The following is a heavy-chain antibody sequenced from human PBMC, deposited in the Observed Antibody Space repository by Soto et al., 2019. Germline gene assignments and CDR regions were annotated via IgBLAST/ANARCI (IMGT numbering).Heavy chain of an antibody. Sequence: PGGSLRLSCAASGFTFSSYAMHWVRQAPGKGLEWVAVISYDGSNKYYADSVKGRFTISRDNSKNTLYLQMNSLRAEDTAVYYCARVSGEPPQGYCTNGVCYTPAPDYYYGMDVWGQGTTVTVSS. CDR3: ARVSGEPPQGYCTNGVCYTPAPDYYYGMDV. V-gene: IGHV3-30-3*01. CDR1: GFTFSSYA. D-gene: IGHD2-8*01. CDR2: ISYDGSNK. J-gene: IGHJ6*02.